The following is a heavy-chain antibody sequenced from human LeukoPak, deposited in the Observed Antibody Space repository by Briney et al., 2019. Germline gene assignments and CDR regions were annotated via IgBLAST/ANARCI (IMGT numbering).Heavy chain of an antibody. J-gene: IGHJ4*02. CDR3: AKDRLYGDHLVDVDY. CDR2: ISDSGDST. D-gene: IGHD2-21*02. CDR1: GFDFNHYA. V-gene: IGHV3-23*01. Sequence: GGSLRLSCAASGFDFNHYAMSWVRQAPGKGLEWVSVISDSGDSTYYADSVKGRFTISRDNSKNTLYLQINSLRAEDTAIYYCAKDRLYGDHLVDVDYRGQGSLVTVSS.